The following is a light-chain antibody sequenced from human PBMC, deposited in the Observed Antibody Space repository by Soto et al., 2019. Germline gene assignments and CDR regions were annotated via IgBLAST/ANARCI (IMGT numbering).Light chain of an antibody. Sequence: IVMTQSPASLSVSLRERATLSCRASQSVNINLAWYQQKPGLAPRLLIYRASTRATGIPARFSGSGSGTEFTLTISSLQSEDFAIYYCQQYDNWPPLTFGGGTKVEIK. CDR1: QSVNIN. CDR2: RAS. CDR3: QQYDNWPPLT. V-gene: IGKV3-15*01. J-gene: IGKJ4*01.